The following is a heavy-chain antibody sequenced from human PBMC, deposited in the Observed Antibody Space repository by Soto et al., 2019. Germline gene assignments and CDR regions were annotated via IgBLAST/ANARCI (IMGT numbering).Heavy chain of an antibody. CDR3: ARLIGDSWLDS. CDR2: IYYSGST. Sequence: PSETLSLTCTVSGCSLSSGGYYWSWIRQHPGKGLEWIGYIYYSGSTYYNPSLKSRVTISVDTSNNQLSLQLNSVTPDDTAVYYCARLIGDSWLDSWGQGTLVTVSS. J-gene: IGHJ5*01. CDR1: GCSLSSGGYY. D-gene: IGHD2-8*01. V-gene: IGHV4-31*03.